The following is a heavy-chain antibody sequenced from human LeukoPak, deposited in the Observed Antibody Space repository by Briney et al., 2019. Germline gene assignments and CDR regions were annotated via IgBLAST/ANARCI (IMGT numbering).Heavy chain of an antibody. V-gene: IGHV1-46*01. Sequence: ASVKVSCKASGYTFISYYIHWVRQAPGQGLEWMGVINPGDTGTSFAQQFQDRVTMTRDPSTSTVYMELSSLRSEDTAVYYCARAPGRMDSSGLDYWGQGTLVTVSS. CDR2: INPGDTGT. CDR3: ARAPGRMDSSGLDY. J-gene: IGHJ4*02. CDR1: GYTFISYY. D-gene: IGHD6-19*01.